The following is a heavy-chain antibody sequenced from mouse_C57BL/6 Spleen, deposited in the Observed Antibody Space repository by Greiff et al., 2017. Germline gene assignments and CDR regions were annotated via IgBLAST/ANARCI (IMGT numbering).Heavy chain of an antibody. D-gene: IGHD4-1*01. V-gene: IGHV1-85*01. J-gene: IGHJ1*03. CDR3: ARKNWYWYFDV. Sequence: QVQLQQSGPELVKPGASVKLSCKASGYTFTSYDINWVKQRPGPGLEWIGWIYPRDGSTKYNEKFKGKATLTVDTSSSTAYMELHSLTAVDSAGYFCARKNWYWYFDVWGTGTTVTVSS. CDR1: GYTFTSYD. CDR2: IYPRDGST.